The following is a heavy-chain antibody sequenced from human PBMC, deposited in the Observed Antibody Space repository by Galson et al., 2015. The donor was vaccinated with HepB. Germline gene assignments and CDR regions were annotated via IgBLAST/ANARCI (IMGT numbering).Heavy chain of an antibody. CDR2: ISSSGSTI. V-gene: IGHV3-11*01. CDR1: GFTFSDYY. CDR3: ARAGRSYYYYMDV. J-gene: IGHJ6*03. Sequence: SLRLSCAASGFTFSDYYMSWIRQAPGKGLEWVSYISSSGSTIYYADSVKGRFTISRDNAKNSLYLQMNSLRAEDTAVYYCARAGRSYYYYMDVWGKGTTVTVSS.